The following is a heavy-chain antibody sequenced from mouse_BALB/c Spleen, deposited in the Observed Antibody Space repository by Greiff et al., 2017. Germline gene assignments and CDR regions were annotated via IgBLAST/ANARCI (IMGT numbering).Heavy chain of an antibody. CDR2: INPSNGRT. J-gene: IGHJ2*01. V-gene: IGHV1S81*02. D-gene: IGHD1-1*01. CDR1: GYTFTSYW. Sequence: QVQLQQPGAELVKPWASVKLSCKASGYTFTSYWMHWVKQRPGQGLEWIGEINPSNGRTNYNEKFKSKATLTVDKSSSTAYMQLSSLTSEDSAVYYGAIPQNPIYYYGSSYDYWGQGTTLTVSS. CDR3: AIPQNPIYYYGSSYDY.